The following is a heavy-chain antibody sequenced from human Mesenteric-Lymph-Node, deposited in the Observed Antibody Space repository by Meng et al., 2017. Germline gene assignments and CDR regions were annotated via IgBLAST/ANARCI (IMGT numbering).Heavy chain of an antibody. Sequence: ASVKVSCKASGYTFTSYYMHWVRQAPGQGLEWMGIINPSGGSTNYAQKLQGRVTMTTDTSTSTAHMELRSLRSDDTAVYYCARDSAMVRGLDYWGQGTLVTVSS. CDR2: INPSGGST. J-gene: IGHJ4*02. V-gene: IGHV1-46*01. D-gene: IGHD3-10*01. CDR1: GYTFTSYY. CDR3: ARDSAMVRGLDY.